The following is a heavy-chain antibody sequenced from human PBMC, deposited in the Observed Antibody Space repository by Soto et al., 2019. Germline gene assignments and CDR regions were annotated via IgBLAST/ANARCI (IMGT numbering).Heavy chain of an antibody. Sequence: ETLSLTCAVYSGSFSGYYWSWIRQPPVKGPEWRAEIYPSVTVIYNPSRQSRGTLSRDSYTNQFSLKIRSVTAADTACYYCARHGGYYFAYWGQGALVTDSS. V-gene: IGHV4-34*01. CDR1: SGSFSGYY. CDR3: ARHGGYYFAY. J-gene: IGHJ4*02. CDR2: IYPSVTV. D-gene: IGHD3-16*01.